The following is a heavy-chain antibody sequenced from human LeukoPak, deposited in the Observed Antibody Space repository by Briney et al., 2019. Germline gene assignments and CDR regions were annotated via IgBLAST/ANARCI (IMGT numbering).Heavy chain of an antibody. Sequence: PGGSLRLSCSASGFTFSSYGMSWVRQAPGKGLEWVANIKQDGSEKYYVDSVKGRFTISRDNAKNSLYLQMNSLRAEDTAVYYCARDGRQFGYWGQGTLVTVSS. CDR1: GFTFSSYG. J-gene: IGHJ4*02. CDR2: IKQDGSEK. V-gene: IGHV3-7*01. D-gene: IGHD1-26*01. CDR3: ARDGRQFGY.